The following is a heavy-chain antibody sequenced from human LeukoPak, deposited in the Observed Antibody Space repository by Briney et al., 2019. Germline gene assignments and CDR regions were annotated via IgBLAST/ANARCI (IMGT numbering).Heavy chain of an antibody. V-gene: IGHV4-38-2*01. Sequence: SETLSLTCAVSGYSISSGYYWGWIRQPPGKGLEWIGSIYHSGSTYYNPSLKSRVTISVDTSKNQFSLKLSSVTAADTAVYYRARLYYGGITYYYYYMDVWGKGTTVTVSS. D-gene: IGHD4-23*01. CDR1: GYSISSGYY. J-gene: IGHJ6*03. CDR2: IYHSGST. CDR3: ARLYYGGITYYYYYMDV.